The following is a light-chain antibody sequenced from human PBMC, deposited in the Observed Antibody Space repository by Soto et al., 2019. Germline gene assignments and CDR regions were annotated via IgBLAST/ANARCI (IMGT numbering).Light chain of an antibody. CDR2: EAS. V-gene: IGLV2-18*01. CDR3: SLYTSENTYV. CDR1: STDFVSYNR. Sequence: ALTQPPPVSGSPGQSVTISCTGTSTDFVSYNRVSWYQQPPGTAPKLIIYEASNRPSGVPDRFSGSKSGNTASLTISGLQAADEADYYCSLYTSENTYVFGTGTKVTVL. J-gene: IGLJ1*01.